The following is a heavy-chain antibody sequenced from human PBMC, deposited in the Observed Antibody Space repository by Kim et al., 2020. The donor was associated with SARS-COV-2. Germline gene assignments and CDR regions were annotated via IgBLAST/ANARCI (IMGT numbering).Heavy chain of an antibody. V-gene: IGHV4-61*01. CDR1: GGSVSSGSYY. CDR2: IYYSGST. Sequence: SETLSLTCTVSGGSVSSGSYYWSWIRQPPGKGLEWIGYIYYSGSTNYNPSLKSRVTISVDTSKNQFSLKLSSVTAADTAVYYCARDREYSGSYQYNWFDPWGQGTLVTVSS. CDR3: ARDREYSGSYQYNWFDP. J-gene: IGHJ5*02. D-gene: IGHD1-26*01.